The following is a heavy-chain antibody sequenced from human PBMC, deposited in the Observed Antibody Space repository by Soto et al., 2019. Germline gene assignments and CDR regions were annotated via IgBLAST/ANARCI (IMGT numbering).Heavy chain of an antibody. Sequence: LVKLSWKSSGGPFSNHTCNWVRQAPGQGLEWVGLVIPTLATADYAQKFQGRVTMTADEVTNTAYMELSSLRSDDTGVYYCASDYGEVDAFDIWGQGTLVTVS. J-gene: IGHJ3*02. CDR1: GGPFSNHT. V-gene: IGHV1-69*08. CDR3: ASDYGEVDAFDI. CDR2: VIPTLATA. D-gene: IGHD4-17*01.